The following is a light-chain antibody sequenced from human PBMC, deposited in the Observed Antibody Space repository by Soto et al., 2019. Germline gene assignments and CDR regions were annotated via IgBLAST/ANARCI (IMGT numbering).Light chain of an antibody. J-gene: IGLJ1*01. CDR2: EVS. V-gene: IGLV2-14*01. Sequence: QSALTQPPSASGSPGQSVTISCTGTSSDVGGYNYVSWYQQHPGKAPKLMIYEVSNRPSGVSNRFSGSKSGNTASLTISGLQAEDETDYYCFSYTSSGTYVFGTGTRSPS. CDR1: SSDVGGYNY. CDR3: FSYTSSGTYV.